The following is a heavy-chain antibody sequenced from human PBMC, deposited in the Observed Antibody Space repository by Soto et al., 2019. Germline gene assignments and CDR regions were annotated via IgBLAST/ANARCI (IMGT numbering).Heavy chain of an antibody. D-gene: IGHD2-2*02. CDR3: AKDQARYCSSTSCYTWDYYYGMDV. J-gene: IGHJ6*02. V-gene: IGHV3-23*01. Sequence: GGSLRLSCAASGFTFSSYAMSWVRQAPGKGLEWVSAISGSGGSTYYADSVKGRFTISRDNSKNTLYLQMNSLRAEDTAVYYCAKDQARYCSSTSCYTWDYYYGMDVWGQGTTVTVSS. CDR1: GFTFSSYA. CDR2: ISGSGGST.